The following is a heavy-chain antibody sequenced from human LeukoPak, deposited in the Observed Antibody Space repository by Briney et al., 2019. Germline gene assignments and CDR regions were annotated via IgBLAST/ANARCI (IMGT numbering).Heavy chain of an antibody. CDR2: FYPGDSDT. J-gene: IGHJ4*02. CDR1: GYSFTNYW. V-gene: IGHV5-51*01. Sequence: KGGESLNTSCQCSGYSFTNYWIGWLGQLPGKGLEGMGIFYPGDSDTRYRPSFQGQVTISTDKSNNTAYLQWGSLKASDTAMYYCARRAYCGGDCYSDYWGQGTLVTVSS. CDR3: ARRAYCGGDCYSDY. D-gene: IGHD2-21*02.